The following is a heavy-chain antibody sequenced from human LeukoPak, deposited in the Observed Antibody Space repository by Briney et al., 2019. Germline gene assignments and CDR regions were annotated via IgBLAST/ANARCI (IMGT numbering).Heavy chain of an antibody. J-gene: IGHJ4*02. CDR2: ISGSGGRI. Sequence: PGGPLRLSCAASGFTFSSYAMSWVRQAPGKGLEWVSGISGSGGRIYYADSVKGRFTISRDNSKNTLYLQMNSLRAEDTAGYYCAKSTYYYGSSGYYTWDYWGQGTLVTVSS. CDR1: GFTFSSYA. V-gene: IGHV3-23*01. CDR3: AKSTYYYGSSGYYTWDY. D-gene: IGHD3-22*01.